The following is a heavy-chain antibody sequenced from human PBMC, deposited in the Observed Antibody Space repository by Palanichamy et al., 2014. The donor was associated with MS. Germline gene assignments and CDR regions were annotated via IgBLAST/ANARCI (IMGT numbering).Heavy chain of an antibody. J-gene: IGHJ4*02. CDR3: ARVPNWGYFFDY. V-gene: IGHV4-39*01. D-gene: IGHD7-27*01. Sequence: QLQLQESGPGLVKPSETLPLTCTVSGGSINSQNYYWGWIRQPPGKGLEWVANVYYSGSTYYNPSLKSRVTISVDTSKSQFSLKLSSVTAADTAVYFCARVPNWGYFFDYWGQGTLVTVSS. CDR2: VYYSGST. CDR1: GGSINSQNYY.